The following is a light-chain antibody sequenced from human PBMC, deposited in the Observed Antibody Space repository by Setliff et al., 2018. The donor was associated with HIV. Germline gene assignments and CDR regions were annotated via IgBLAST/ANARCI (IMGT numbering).Light chain of an antibody. CDR1: SSDVRAYNY. Sequence: QSALTQPASVSGSPGQSITISCTGTSSDVRAYNYVSWYQQHPGKAPKLMIYDVNKRPSGVSHRFSGPKSGNTASLTISGLQPEDEADYSCSPYSSSNTYVVFGGGTKVTVL. J-gene: IGLJ2*01. V-gene: IGLV2-14*01. CDR2: DVN. CDR3: SPYSSSNTYVV.